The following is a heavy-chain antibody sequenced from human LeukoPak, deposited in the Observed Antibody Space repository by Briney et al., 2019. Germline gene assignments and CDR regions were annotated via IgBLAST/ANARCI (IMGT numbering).Heavy chain of an antibody. D-gene: IGHD2-15*01. J-gene: IGHJ4*02. Sequence: PGGSLRLSCAASGFTFRNYWMGWVRQAPGKGLEWVANTKPDGSAEYYADSVRGRFTTSRDNANNFLYLQMYRLRAEDTAIYYCARDGGLHTNFDYWGQGTLVTVSS. CDR1: GFTFRNYW. CDR3: ARDGGLHTNFDY. CDR2: TKPDGSAE. V-gene: IGHV3-7*01.